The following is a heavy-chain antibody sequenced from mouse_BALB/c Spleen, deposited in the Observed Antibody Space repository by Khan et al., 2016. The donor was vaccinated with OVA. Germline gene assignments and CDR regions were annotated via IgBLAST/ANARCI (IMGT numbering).Heavy chain of an antibody. V-gene: IGHV1S135*01. CDR3: TRHGYVAWFTY. Sequence: VQLQQFGPELMKPGASVKISCKASGYSFTSYYIHWVMESHGKSLEWIGYIDPFSGDTTYNQKFKGKATLTVDKSSSTAYILLSNLTSEDSAVYYCTRHGYVAWFTYWGQGTLVTVSA. CDR2: IDPFSGDT. D-gene: IGHD2-2*01. CDR1: GYSFTSYY. J-gene: IGHJ3*01.